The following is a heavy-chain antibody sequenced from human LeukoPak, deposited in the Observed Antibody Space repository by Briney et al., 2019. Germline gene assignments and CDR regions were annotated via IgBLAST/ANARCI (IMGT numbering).Heavy chain of an antibody. V-gene: IGHV3-30*02. CDR3: ARDAYYDIFSGYFDH. J-gene: IGHJ4*02. D-gene: IGHD3-9*01. Sequence: GGSLRLSCAASGFSFHSYGMHWVRQAPGKGLEWVGFIRLDGSNQYHADSLKGRVTLSRDNSKKTLSLQMTSLRPEDTAVYYCARDAYYDIFSGYFDHWGQGTLVTVSS. CDR1: GFSFHSYG. CDR2: IRLDGSNQ.